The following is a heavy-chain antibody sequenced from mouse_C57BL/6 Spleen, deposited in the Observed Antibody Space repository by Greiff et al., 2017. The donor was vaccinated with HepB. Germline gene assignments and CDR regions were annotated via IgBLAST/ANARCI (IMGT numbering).Heavy chain of an antibody. CDR2: IWSDGST. Sequence: QVQLQQSGPGLVAPSQSLSITCTVSGFSLTSYGVHWVRQPPGKGLEWLVVIWSDGSTTYNSALKSRLSISKDNSKSQVFLKMNSLQTDDTAMYYCARLGTTAYAMDYWGQGTSVTVSS. J-gene: IGHJ4*01. CDR1: GFSLTSYG. V-gene: IGHV2-6*03. CDR3: ARLGTTAYAMDY. D-gene: IGHD1-2*01.